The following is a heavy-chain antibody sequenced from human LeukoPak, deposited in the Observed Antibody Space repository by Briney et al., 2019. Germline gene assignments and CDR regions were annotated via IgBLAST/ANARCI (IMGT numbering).Heavy chain of an antibody. CDR2: ISGSGGST. CDR1: GFTFSSYA. CDR3: TTDWFFS. V-gene: IGHV3-23*01. Sequence: GGSLRLSCAASGFTFSSYAMSWVRQAPGKGLEWVSAISGSGGSTYYADSVKGRFTISRDNSKNTLYLQMSSPKIEDTAVYYCTTDWFFSWGQGTLVTVSS. J-gene: IGHJ5*01.